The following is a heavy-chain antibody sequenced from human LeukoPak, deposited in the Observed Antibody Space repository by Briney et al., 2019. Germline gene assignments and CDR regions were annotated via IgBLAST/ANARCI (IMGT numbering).Heavy chain of an antibody. CDR1: EVTFSSYA. CDR2: IIPMFGTT. CDR3: ARDTVASLDY. Sequence: SVKVSCKASEVTFSSYAFSWVRQAPGQGLEWMGGIIPMFGTTNYAQKFQGRVTITADESTSTAYVELSSLRSEDTAIYCCARDTVASLDYWGQGTLVTVSS. V-gene: IGHV1-69*01. D-gene: IGHD6-19*01. J-gene: IGHJ4*02.